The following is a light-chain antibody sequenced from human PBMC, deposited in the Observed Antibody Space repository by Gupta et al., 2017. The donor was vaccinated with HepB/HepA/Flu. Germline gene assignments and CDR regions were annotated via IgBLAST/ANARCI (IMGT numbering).Light chain of an antibody. CDR1: QSLLHSNGYNY. CDR2: LGS. CDR3: MQALQTPPWT. V-gene: IGKV2-28*01. J-gene: IGKJ1*01. Sequence: DSVMTQSPLSLLVTPGEPASISCRSSQSLLHSNGYNYLDWYLQKPGQSPQLLIYLGSNRASGVPDRFSGSGSGTDFTLKISRVEAEDVGVYFCMQALQTPPWTFGQGTKVEIK.